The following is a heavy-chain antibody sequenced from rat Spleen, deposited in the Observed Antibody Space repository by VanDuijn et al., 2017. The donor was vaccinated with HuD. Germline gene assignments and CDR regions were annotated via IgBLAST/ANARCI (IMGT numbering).Heavy chain of an antibody. D-gene: IGHD4-3*01. Sequence: EVQLVESGGGLVQPGRSMKLSCAASGFTFSDYGMAWVRQAPTKGLEWVATISYGDSSGHSSTYYRDSVKGRFTISRDNAKSTLYLQMDSLRSEDTATYYCARRGFGNWYFDFWGPGTMVTVSS. V-gene: IGHV5-29*01. CDR1: GFTFSDYG. J-gene: IGHJ1*01. CDR2: ISYGDSSGHSST. CDR3: ARRGFGNWYFDF.